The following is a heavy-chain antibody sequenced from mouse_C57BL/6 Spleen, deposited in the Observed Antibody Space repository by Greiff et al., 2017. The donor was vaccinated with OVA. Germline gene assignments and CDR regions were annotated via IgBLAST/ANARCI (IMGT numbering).Heavy chain of an antibody. CDR3: VKADGYYGGYFDV. CDR2: IRNKANGYTT. V-gene: IGHV7-4*01. CDR1: GFTFTDYY. Sequence: EVQVVESGGGLVQPGASLRLSCAASGFTFTDYYMSWVRQPPGKAPEWLALIRNKANGYTTEYTASVKGRFTISRDNSQNILYLQMNTLRAEDSATYYGVKADGYYGGYFDVWGTGTTVTVSS. J-gene: IGHJ1*03. D-gene: IGHD2-3*01.